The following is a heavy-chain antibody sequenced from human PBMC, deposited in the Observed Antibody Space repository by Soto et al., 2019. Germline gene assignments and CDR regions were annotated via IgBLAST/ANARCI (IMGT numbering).Heavy chain of an antibody. CDR3: ARDVDTAIVETNWFDP. CDR1: GYTFTSYG. Sequence: ASVKVSCKASGYTFTSYGISWVRQAPGQGLERMGWISAYNGNTNYAQKLQGRVTMTTDTSTSTAYMELRSLSSDDTAVFYCARDVDTAIVETNWFDPWGQGTLVTVSS. V-gene: IGHV1-18*01. J-gene: IGHJ5*02. D-gene: IGHD5-18*01. CDR2: ISAYNGNT.